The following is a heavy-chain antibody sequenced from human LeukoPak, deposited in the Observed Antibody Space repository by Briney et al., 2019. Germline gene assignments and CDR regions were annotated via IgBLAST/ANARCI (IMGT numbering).Heavy chain of an antibody. CDR2: IRYDGSNK. Sequence: GGSLRLSCAASGFTFSSYGMHWVRQAPGKGLEWVAFIRYDGSNKYYADSVKGRFTISRDNSKNTLYLQMNSLRAEDTAVYYCAKLGLAVAGTFVNYYYYYMDVWGKGTTVTISS. J-gene: IGHJ6*03. D-gene: IGHD6-19*01. CDR3: AKLGLAVAGTFVNYYYYYMDV. V-gene: IGHV3-30*02. CDR1: GFTFSSYG.